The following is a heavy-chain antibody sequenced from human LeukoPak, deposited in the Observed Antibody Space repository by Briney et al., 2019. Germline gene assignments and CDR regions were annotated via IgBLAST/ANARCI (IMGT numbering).Heavy chain of an antibody. J-gene: IGHJ5*02. CDR1: GYSISSGYY. CDR2: IYHSGRT. CDR3: ARLGYYGSGNKPFDP. D-gene: IGHD3-10*01. V-gene: IGHV4-38-2*02. Sequence: SETLSLTCTVSGYSISSGYYWGWIRQPPGKGLEWIGSIYHSGRTFYNPSLKSRVTISVDTSKNQFSLKLTSVTAADTAMYYCARLGYYGSGNKPFDPWGQGTLVTVSS.